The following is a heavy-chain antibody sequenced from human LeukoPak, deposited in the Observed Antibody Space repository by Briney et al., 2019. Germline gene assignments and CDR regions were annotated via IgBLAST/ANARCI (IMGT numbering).Heavy chain of an antibody. CDR1: GFTFSSYA. CDR3: AGDIVVVVAATAGAFDI. V-gene: IGHV3-23*01. Sequence: PGGSLRLSCAASGFTFSSYARSWVRQAPGKGLEWVSAISGSGGSTYYADSVKGRFTISRDNSKKTLYLKMNSLGAEDTAVYYCAGDIVVVVAATAGAFDIWGQGTMVTVSS. J-gene: IGHJ3*02. CDR2: ISGSGGST. D-gene: IGHD2-15*01.